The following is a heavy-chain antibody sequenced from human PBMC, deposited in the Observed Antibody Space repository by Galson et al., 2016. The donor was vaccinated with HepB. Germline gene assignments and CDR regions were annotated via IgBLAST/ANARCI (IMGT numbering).Heavy chain of an antibody. CDR3: ARGPRYDDIWGTYRAPCFDY. V-gene: IGHV3-11*01. Sequence: SLRLSCAASGFTFSDYYISWIRQTPGKGLEWVSHITNSGTATYYADSVKGRFTISRNNAKNSLYLQMKSLRAEDTAMYYCARGPRYDDIWGTYRAPCFDYWGRGTLSTVSS. D-gene: IGHD3-16*02. CDR1: GFTFSDYY. J-gene: IGHJ4*02. CDR2: ITNSGTAT.